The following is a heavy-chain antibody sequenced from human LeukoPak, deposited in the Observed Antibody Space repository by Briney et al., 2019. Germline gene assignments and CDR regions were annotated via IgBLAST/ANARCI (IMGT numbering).Heavy chain of an antibody. V-gene: IGHV3-21*01. J-gene: IGHJ3*02. D-gene: IGHD3-22*01. CDR1: GFTFSSYS. CDR3: ARHPPRGYYDSSGYYNGAAFDI. CDR2: ISSSSSYI. Sequence: GGSLRLSCAASGFTFSSYSMNWVRQAPGKGLEWVSSISSSSSYIYYADSVKGRFTISRDNAKNSLYLQMNSLRAEDTAVYYCARHPPRGYYDSSGYYNGAAFDIWGQGTMVTVSS.